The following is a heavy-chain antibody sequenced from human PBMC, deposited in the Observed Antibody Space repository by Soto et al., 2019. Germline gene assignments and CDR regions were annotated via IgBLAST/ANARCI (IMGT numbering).Heavy chain of an antibody. CDR2: IYYSGST. Sequence: SETLSLTCTVSGGSISSSSYYWGWIRQPPGKGLEWIGYIYYSGSTNYNPSLKSRVTISVDTSKDQFSLKLSSVTAADTAVYYCARAYCSSTSCQAVFFDYWGQGTLVTVSS. D-gene: IGHD2-2*01. J-gene: IGHJ4*02. V-gene: IGHV4-61*05. CDR1: GGSISSSSYY. CDR3: ARAYCSSTSCQAVFFDY.